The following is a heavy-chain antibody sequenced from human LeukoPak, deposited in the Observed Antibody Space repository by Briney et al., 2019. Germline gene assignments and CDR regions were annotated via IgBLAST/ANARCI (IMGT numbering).Heavy chain of an antibody. J-gene: IGHJ5*02. Sequence: GASVKVSCKASGYTFTSYDINWVRQAPGQGLEWMGWMNPNSGSTGYAQKFQGRVTLTRNTSISTAYMELSNLRSDDTAVYYCAREDYYGSGSFSNWFDPWGQGTLVTVSS. V-gene: IGHV1-8*02. CDR2: MNPNSGST. CDR1: GYTFTSYD. D-gene: IGHD3-10*01. CDR3: AREDYYGSGSFSNWFDP.